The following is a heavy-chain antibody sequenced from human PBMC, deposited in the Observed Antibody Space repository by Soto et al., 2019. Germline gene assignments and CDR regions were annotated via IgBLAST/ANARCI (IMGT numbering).Heavy chain of an antibody. J-gene: IGHJ6*02. CDR1: GYTFTSYG. V-gene: IGHV1-18*01. D-gene: IGHD5-12*01. CDR2: ISAYNGNT. CDR3: ARGVATIRDYYYYYYGMDV. Sequence: ASVKVSCKASGYTFTSYGISWVRQAPGQGLEWMGWISAYNGNTNYAQKLQGRVTMTTDTSTSTAYMELRSLRSDDTAVYYCARGVATIRDYYYYYYGMDVWGQGTTVTVSS.